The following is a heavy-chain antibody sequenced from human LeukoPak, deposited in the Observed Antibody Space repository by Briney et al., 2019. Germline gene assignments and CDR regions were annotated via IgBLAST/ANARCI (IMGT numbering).Heavy chain of an antibody. CDR1: GGSFSGYY. J-gene: IGHJ3*01. CDR3: ARATRDTSKWYTGADAFDF. Sequence: SETLSLTCAVYGGSFSGYYWSWIRQPPGKGLEWIGEINHSGSTNYNPSLKSRVTISVDTSKNQFSLKLSSVTAADTAVYYCARATRDTSKWYTGADAFDFWGPGTMVTVSS. CDR2: INHSGST. V-gene: IGHV4-34*01. D-gene: IGHD6-13*01.